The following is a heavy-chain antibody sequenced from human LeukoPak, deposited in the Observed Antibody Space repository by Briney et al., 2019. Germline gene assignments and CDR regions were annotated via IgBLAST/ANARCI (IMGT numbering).Heavy chain of an antibody. V-gene: IGHV1-3*01. CDR3: ARDNSGLVGATWDAFDI. CDR2: INAGNGNT. J-gene: IGHJ3*02. Sequence: ASVKVSCKASGGTFSSYAMHWVRQAPGQRLEWIGWINAGNGNTKYSQKFQGRVTITRDTSASTAYMELSSLRSEDTAVYYCARDNSGLVGATWDAFDIWGQGTMVTVSS. CDR1: GGTFSSYA. D-gene: IGHD1-26*01.